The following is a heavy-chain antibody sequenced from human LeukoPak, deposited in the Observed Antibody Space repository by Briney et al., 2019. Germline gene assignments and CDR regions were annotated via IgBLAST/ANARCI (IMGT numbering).Heavy chain of an antibody. D-gene: IGHD3-3*01. CDR3: ARGGFGLRFDLFDY. CDR1: GFTFSSYS. V-gene: IGHV3-21*01. Sequence: KTGGSLRLSCAASGFTFSSYSMNWVRQAPGKGLEWVSSISSSSSYIYYADSVKGRFTISRDNAKNSLYLQMNSLRAEDTAVYYCARGGFGLRFDLFDYWGQGTLVTVSS. J-gene: IGHJ4*02. CDR2: ISSSSSYI.